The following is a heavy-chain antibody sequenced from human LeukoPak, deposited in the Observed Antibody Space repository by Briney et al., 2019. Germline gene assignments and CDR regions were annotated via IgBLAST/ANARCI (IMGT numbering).Heavy chain of an antibody. Sequence: GASVKVSCKASGGTFSSYAISWVRQAPGQGLEWMGGIIPIFGTANYAQKFQGRVTITADESTSTAYMELSSLRSEDTAVYYCARAPYYYGSGSYYRPVDYWGQGTLVTVSS. V-gene: IGHV1-69*01. J-gene: IGHJ4*02. CDR3: ARAPYYYGSGSYYRPVDY. D-gene: IGHD3-10*01. CDR2: IIPIFGTA. CDR1: GGTFSSYA.